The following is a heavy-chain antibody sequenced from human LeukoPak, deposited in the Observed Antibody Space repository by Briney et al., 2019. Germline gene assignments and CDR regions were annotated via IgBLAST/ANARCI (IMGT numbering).Heavy chain of an antibody. J-gene: IGHJ4*02. Sequence: AGGSLRLSCAASGFTFSTYSMNWVRQAPGKGLEWVSGIRGSDGSTYYADSVKGRFTMSRDNSKNTLYLQMNSLRAEDTAVYYCAKALSGSGSYGDFDYWGQGTLVTVSS. CDR3: AKALSGSGSYGDFDY. D-gene: IGHD3-10*01. CDR1: GFTFSTYS. V-gene: IGHV3-23*01. CDR2: IRGSDGST.